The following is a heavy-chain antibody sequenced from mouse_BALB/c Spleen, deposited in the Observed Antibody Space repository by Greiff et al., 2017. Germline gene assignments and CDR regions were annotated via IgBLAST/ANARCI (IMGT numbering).Heavy chain of an antibody. J-gene: IGHJ4*01. Sequence: QVQLKESGAELVRPGSSVKISCKASGYAFSSYWMNWVKQRPGQGLEWIGQIYPGDGDTNYNGKFKGKATLTADKSSSTAYMQLSSLTSEDSAVYFCARGGDYDLYFALDYWGQGTSVTVSS. CDR2: IYPGDGDT. V-gene: IGHV1-80*01. CDR3: ARGGDYDLYFALDY. CDR1: GYAFSSYW. D-gene: IGHD2-13*01.